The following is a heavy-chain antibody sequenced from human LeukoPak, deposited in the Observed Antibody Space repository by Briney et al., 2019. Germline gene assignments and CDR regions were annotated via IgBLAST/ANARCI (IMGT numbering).Heavy chain of an antibody. J-gene: IGHJ3*02. Sequence: PGGSLRLSCAASGFTFDDYAMHWVRQAPGQGLEWVSGISWNSGSIGYADSVKGRFTISRDNAKNSLYLQMNSLRAEDTALYYCAKTQERSGIAAAGTDAFDIWGQGTMVTVSS. CDR1: GFTFDDYA. CDR2: ISWNSGSI. V-gene: IGHV3-9*01. D-gene: IGHD6-13*01. CDR3: AKTQERSGIAAAGTDAFDI.